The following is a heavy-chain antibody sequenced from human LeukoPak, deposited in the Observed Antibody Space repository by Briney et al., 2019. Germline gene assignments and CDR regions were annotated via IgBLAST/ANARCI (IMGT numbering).Heavy chain of an antibody. Sequence: GGSLRLSCAASGFTFNSYAMSWVRQAPGKGLEWVSGISGSGGSTYYADSVKGRFTISRDNSKNTLYLQMNSLRAEDTAVYYCAKGRRWFGEFDDAFDIWGQGTMVTVSS. D-gene: IGHD3-10*01. CDR1: GFTFNSYA. CDR3: AKGRRWFGEFDDAFDI. CDR2: ISGSGGST. V-gene: IGHV3-23*01. J-gene: IGHJ3*02.